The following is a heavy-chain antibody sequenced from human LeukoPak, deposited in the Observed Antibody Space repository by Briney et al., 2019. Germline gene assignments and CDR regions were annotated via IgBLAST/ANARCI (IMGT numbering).Heavy chain of an antibody. V-gene: IGHV4-34*01. CDR3: ARGLWGYCSSTSCPRYFDY. D-gene: IGHD2-2*01. J-gene: IGHJ4*02. CDR2: INHSGST. CDR1: GGSFSGYY. Sequence: SGTLSLTCAVYGGSFSGYYWSWIRQPPGKGLEWIGEINHSGSTNYNPSLKSRVTISVDTSKNQFSLKLSSVTAADTAVYYCARGLWGYCSSTSCPRYFDYWGQGTLVTVSS.